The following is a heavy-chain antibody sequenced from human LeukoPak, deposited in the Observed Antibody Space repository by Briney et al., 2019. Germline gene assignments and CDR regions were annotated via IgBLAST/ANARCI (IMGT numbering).Heavy chain of an antibody. J-gene: IGHJ4*02. CDR3: ARADNYGYFDY. CDR1: GFTFSSYS. CDR2: ISSSSSYT. V-gene: IGHV3-21*05. Sequence: GGSLRLSCAASGFTFSSYSMNWVRQAPGKGLEWVSYISSSSSYTNYADSVKGRFTISRDNAKNSLYLQMNSLRAEDTAVYYCARADNYGYFDYWGQGTLVTVSS. D-gene: IGHD5-18*01.